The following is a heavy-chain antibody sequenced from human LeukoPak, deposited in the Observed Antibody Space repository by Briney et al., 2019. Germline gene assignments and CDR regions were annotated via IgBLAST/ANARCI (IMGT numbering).Heavy chain of an antibody. CDR1: GDSISSSSYF. Sequence: SETLSLTCTVSGDSISSSSYFWGWVRQPPGKGLEWIGSIFSSGSTYYHPSLKSRVAISVDTSNNQFSMRLSSVTAADTAVYYCARRPSSGSGSHYKYYFDYWSQGTLVTVSS. V-gene: IGHV4-39*01. D-gene: IGHD3-10*01. J-gene: IGHJ4*02. CDR2: IFSSGST. CDR3: ARRPSSGSGSHYKYYFDY.